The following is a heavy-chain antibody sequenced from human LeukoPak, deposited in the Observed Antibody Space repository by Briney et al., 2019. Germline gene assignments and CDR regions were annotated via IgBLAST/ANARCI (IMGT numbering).Heavy chain of an antibody. D-gene: IGHD3-10*01. V-gene: IGHV1-2*02. CDR1: GYTFTGYY. CDR2: INPNSGGT. J-gene: IGHJ1*01. CDR3: ASFVWFGELFKGPEYFQH. Sequence: ASVKVSCKASGYTFTGYYMHWVRQAPGQGLEWMGWINPNSGGTNYAQKFQGRVTMTRDTSISTAYMELSSLRSEDTAVYYCASFVWFGELFKGPEYFQHWGQGTLVTVSS.